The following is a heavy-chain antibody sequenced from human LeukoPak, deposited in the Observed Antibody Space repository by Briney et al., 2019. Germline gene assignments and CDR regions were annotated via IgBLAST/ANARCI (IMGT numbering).Heavy chain of an antibody. CDR3: ARVGATTRWFDP. J-gene: IGHJ5*02. V-gene: IGHV4-38-2*01. Sequence: SETLSLTRAVSGYSISSGYYWGWIRQPPGKGLEWIGSIYHSGSTYYNPSLKSRVTISVDTSKNQFSLKLSSVTAADTAVYYCARVGATTRWFDPWGQGTLVTVSS. CDR1: GYSISSGYY. D-gene: IGHD1-26*01. CDR2: IYHSGST.